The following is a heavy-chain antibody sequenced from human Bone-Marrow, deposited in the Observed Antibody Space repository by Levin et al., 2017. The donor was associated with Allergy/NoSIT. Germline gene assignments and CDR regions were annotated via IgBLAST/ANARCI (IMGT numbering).Heavy chain of an antibody. Sequence: GGSLRLSCVVSGFTFSNYGMHWVRQAPGKGLEWVAVISYDASYKYYADSVKGRVTISRDNLKNTMSLEMTSLRHDDTAVYYCAGEFLHSGKFDHWGQGTEVTVSS. CDR3: AGEFLHSGKFDH. J-gene: IGHJ4*02. V-gene: IGHV3-30*03. D-gene: IGHD2/OR15-2a*01. CDR2: ISYDASYK. CDR1: GFTFSNYG.